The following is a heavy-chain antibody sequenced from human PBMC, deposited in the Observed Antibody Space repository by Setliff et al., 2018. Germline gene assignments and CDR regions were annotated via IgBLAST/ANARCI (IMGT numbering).Heavy chain of an antibody. Sequence: GGSLRLSCTASGFDFGVYGMSWIRQAPGKGLEWVSGLSWNGDDTGYADPVKGRFTISRDNAKNSLYLQMDSLRVEDTAVYYCVRGEMFSTSPRADWGQGTQVTVSS. D-gene: IGHD2-2*01. CDR2: LSWNGDDT. CDR3: VRGEMFSTSPRAD. J-gene: IGHJ4*02. V-gene: IGHV3-20*04. CDR1: GFDFGVYG.